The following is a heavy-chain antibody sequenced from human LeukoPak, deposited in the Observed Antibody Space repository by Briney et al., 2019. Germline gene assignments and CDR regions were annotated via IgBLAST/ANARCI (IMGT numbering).Heavy chain of an antibody. J-gene: IGHJ4*02. CDR3: ARGLGGPTPFDY. CDR2: IYSRGST. Sequence: GGSLRLSCAASGFTVRNYCMSWVRQAPGKGLEWVSVIYSRGSTYYADSVKGRFTISRDNSKNTLYLQMNSLRAEDTAVYYCARGLGGPTPFDYWGQGTLVTVSS. V-gene: IGHV3-53*01. CDR1: GFTVRNYC. D-gene: IGHD4-23*01.